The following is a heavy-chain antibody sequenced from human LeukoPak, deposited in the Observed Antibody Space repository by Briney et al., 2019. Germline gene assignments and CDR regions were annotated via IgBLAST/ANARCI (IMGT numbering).Heavy chain of an antibody. CDR3: ASSAVAFDI. Sequence: PRGSLRLSCAASGFTFSSYSMNWVRQAPGKGLEWVSSISSSSSYIYYADSVKGRFTISRDNAKNSLYLQMNSLRAEDTAVYYCASSAVAFDIWGQGTMVTVSS. D-gene: IGHD3-10*01. CDR2: ISSSSSYI. V-gene: IGHV3-21*01. CDR1: GFTFSSYS. J-gene: IGHJ3*02.